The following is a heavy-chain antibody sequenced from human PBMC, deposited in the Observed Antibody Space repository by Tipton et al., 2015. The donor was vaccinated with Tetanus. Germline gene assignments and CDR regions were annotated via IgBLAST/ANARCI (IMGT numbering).Heavy chain of an antibody. J-gene: IGHJ4*02. CDR1: GVSIRSNSYS. CDR3: ARWIAETATEVDF. Sequence: TLSLTCTVSGVSIRSNSYSWGWIRQPPGKGLEWLGTVFHSGTTNYNPSLKSRVTISGDTSKNQFSLRLTSVTAADTAVYYCARWIAETATEVDFWGQGTLTPVFS. D-gene: IGHD6-13*01. V-gene: IGHV4-39*01. CDR2: VFHSGTT.